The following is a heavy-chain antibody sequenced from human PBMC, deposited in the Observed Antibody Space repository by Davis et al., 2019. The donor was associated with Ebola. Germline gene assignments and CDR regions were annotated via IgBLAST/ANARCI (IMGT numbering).Heavy chain of an antibody. V-gene: IGHV1-18*01. CDR1: GYTFTSYG. D-gene: IGHD2-21*01. J-gene: IGHJ6*02. CDR2: TSAYNGNT. CDR3: ARGPPEVVIAIREAYYYYAMDV. Sequence: ASAMVSCKASGYTFTSYGISWVRQAPGQGLEWTGWTSAYNGNTHYAQKFQGRVTMTRTTTIRTAYMELSSLRSEDTAVYYCARGPPEVVIAIREAYYYYAMDVWGQGTTVTVSS.